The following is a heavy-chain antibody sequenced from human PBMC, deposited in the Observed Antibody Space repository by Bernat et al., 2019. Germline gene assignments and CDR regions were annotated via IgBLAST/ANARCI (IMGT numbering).Heavy chain of an antibody. CDR2: INTNTGNP. CDR3: ATGDWNY. J-gene: IGHJ4*02. D-gene: IGHD3/OR15-3a*01. CDR1: GGTFSSYA. Sequence: QVQLVQSGAEVKKPGSSVKVSCKASGGTFSSYAISWVRQAPGQGLEWMGWINTNTGNPTYVQGFTGRFVFSLDTSVNTASLQISSRKGDDTAFYYCATGDWNYWGQGTLVTVSS. V-gene: IGHV7-4-1*02.